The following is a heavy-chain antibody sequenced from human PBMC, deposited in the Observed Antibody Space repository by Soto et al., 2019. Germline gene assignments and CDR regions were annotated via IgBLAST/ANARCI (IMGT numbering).Heavy chain of an antibody. V-gene: IGHV3-33*01. CDR3: ARDLQRIIPKKPRWGMDV. CDR1: GFTFSNYG. CDR2: IGYDGNNK. D-gene: IGHD2-15*01. J-gene: IGHJ6*02. Sequence: QVQLVESGGGVVQPGRSLRLSCAASGFTFSNYGMHWVRQAPGKVLEWVAVIGYDGNNKYYADSVKGRFTISRDSSKKMVYLQMNSLRAEHTAVYYCARDLQRIIPKKPRWGMDVWGQGTTVTVSS.